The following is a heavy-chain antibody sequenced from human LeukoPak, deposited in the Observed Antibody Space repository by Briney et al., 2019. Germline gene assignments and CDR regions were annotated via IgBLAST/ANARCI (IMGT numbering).Heavy chain of an antibody. J-gene: IGHJ6*02. Sequence: PGGSLRPSCAASGFTFDDYAMHWVRQAPGKGLEWVSGISWNSGSIGYADSVKGRFTISRDNAKNSLYLQMNSLRAEDTALYYCAKGLRSVYYYGMDVWGQGTTVTVSS. CDR3: AKGLRSVYYYGMDV. CDR1: GFTFDDYA. V-gene: IGHV3-9*01. CDR2: ISWNSGSI. D-gene: IGHD4-17*01.